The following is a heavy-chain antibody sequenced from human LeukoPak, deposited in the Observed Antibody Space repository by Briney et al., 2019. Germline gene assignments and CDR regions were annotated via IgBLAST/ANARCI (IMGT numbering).Heavy chain of an antibody. D-gene: IGHD3-10*01. V-gene: IGHV5-51*01. CDR2: IYPYDSDT. J-gene: IGHJ4*02. CDR3: ATGLYYYGSGSYYNGFDY. Sequence: GESLKISCKGSGYSFSSYWIGWVRQMPGKGLEWMGIIYPYDSDTRYSPSFQGQVTISADKSISTAYLQWSSLKASDTAMYYCATGLYYYGSGSYYNGFDYWGQGTLVTVSS. CDR1: GYSFSSYW.